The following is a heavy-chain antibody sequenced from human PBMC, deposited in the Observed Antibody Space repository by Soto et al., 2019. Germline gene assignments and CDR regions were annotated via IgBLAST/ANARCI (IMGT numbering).Heavy chain of an antibody. J-gene: IGHJ4*02. CDR1: GGSISSYY. V-gene: IGHV4-59*08. CDR3: ARRKAAGGNPAFAY. CDR2: IYYSGST. Sequence: PSETLSLTCTVSGGSISSYYWSWIRQPPGKGLEWIGYIYYSGSTNYNPSLKSRVTISVDTSKNQFSLNLSSVTAADTAVYYCARRKAAGGNPAFAYWGKGTLVPVSS. D-gene: IGHD6-13*01.